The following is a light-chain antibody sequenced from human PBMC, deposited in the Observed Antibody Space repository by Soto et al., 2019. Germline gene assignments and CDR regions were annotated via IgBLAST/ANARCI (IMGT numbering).Light chain of an antibody. V-gene: IGKV3-20*01. CDR1: QTVAYSS. CDR3: QQSVTTPRT. J-gene: IGKJ1*01. Sequence: EIVLTQSPDILSLSPGARATLSCRASQTVAYSSLAWYQQRPGQAPRLLIYGTSTRATGTPDRFSGSGSGTAFTLTISRLEPEDFAVYYCQQSVTTPRTFGQGTKVE. CDR2: GTS.